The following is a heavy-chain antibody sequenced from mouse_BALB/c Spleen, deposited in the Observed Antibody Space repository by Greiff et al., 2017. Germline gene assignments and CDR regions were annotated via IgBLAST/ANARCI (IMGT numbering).Heavy chain of an antibody. D-gene: IGHD2-3*01. V-gene: IGHV1-54*01. CDR2: INPGSGGT. Sequence: QVQLQQSGAELVRPGTSVKVSCKASGYAFTNYLIEWVKQRPGQGLEWIGVINPGSGGTNYNEKFKGKATLTADKSSSTAYMQLSSLTSDDSAVYFCARWDDGYYRFAYWGQGTLVTVSA. J-gene: IGHJ3*01. CDR3: ARWDDGYYRFAY. CDR1: GYAFTNYL.